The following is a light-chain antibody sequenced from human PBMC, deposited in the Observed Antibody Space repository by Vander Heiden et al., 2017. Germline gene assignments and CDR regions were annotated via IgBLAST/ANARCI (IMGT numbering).Light chain of an antibody. J-gene: IGKJ1*01. CDR1: QSISSW. Sequence: EIQLTQSPSTLSASVGDGVSITCRASQSISSWLAWYQRKPGKAPKLLSYKASTLERGVPSRFSGSVSGTEFTLTITSLQPDDFATYYCQQYNSYPNTFGQGTNVEFK. CDR2: KAS. CDR3: QQYNSYPNT. V-gene: IGKV1-5*03.